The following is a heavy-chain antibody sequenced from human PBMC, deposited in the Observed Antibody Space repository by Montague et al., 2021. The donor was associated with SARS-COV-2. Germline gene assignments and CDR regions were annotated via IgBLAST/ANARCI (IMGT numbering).Heavy chain of an antibody. V-gene: IGHV4-59*01. Sequence: SETLSLTCTVSNGSINSYYWSWVRRPPGKRLEWIGYIYYRGSTNYNPSLESRVTMSIDTSKNQFSLKLRSVTAADTAVYFCAREGLHNWFDPRGQGTLVIVSS. CDR1: NGSINSYY. CDR2: IYYRGST. CDR3: AREGLHNWFDP. J-gene: IGHJ5*02.